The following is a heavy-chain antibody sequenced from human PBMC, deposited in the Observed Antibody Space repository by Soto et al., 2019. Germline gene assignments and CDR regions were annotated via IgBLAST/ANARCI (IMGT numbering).Heavy chain of an antibody. D-gene: IGHD5-18*01. CDR2: IYYSGST. Sequence: PSETLSLTCSVSGGSTSSYYWSWIRQPPGKGLEWIGYIYYSGSTDYSPSLKSRVTMSIDTSQNQVSLKLTSVTTADTAVYYCASNSYGYTFYYYWGQGTLVTVS. CDR3: ASNSYGYTFYYY. V-gene: IGHV4-59*01. CDR1: GGSTSSYY. J-gene: IGHJ4*02.